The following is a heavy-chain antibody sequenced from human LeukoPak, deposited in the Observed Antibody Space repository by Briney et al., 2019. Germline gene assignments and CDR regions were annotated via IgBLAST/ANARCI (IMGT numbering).Heavy chain of an antibody. V-gene: IGHV3-23*01. J-gene: IGHJ5*02. CDR2: VYGRVGST. D-gene: IGHD3-3*01. Sequence: GGSLRLSCAASGVNFSTYAMSSVRQAPRKGLEWVSGVYGRVGSTYYAASVTGRLTISRENSKHSLYLQVNSMRAEDTAVYYCARDEGITIFGVVTNWFYPWGQGTLVTVSS. CDR1: GVNFSTYA. CDR3: ARDEGITIFGVVTNWFYP.